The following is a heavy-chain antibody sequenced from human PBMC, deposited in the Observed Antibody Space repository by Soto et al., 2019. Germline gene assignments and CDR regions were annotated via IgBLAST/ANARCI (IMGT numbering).Heavy chain of an antibody. V-gene: IGHV1-18*01. CDR1: GYSFTRYG. J-gene: IGHJ6*02. CDR2: ISGYNANT. CDR3: ARMGDVPYYYYGLDV. D-gene: IGHD3-16*01. Sequence: QVQLVQSGAEVKKPGASVKVSCKASGYSFTRYGISWVRQAPGQGLVWMGWISGYNANTNYPENLQGRVTMTTDTSTSTAYMEVRNLISDDTAVYYCARMGDVPYYYYGLDVWGQGTTVTVSS.